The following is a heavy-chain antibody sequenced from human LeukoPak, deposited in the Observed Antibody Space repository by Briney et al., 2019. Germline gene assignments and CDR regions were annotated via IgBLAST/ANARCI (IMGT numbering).Heavy chain of an antibody. CDR3: ARGRGVVPAAIRVWFDP. V-gene: IGHV1-18*01. D-gene: IGHD2-2*01. J-gene: IGHJ5*02. CDR2: ISAYNGNT. CDR1: GYTFTSYG. Sequence: GASVKVSCKASGYTFTSYGISWVRQAPGQGLEWMGWISAYNGNTNYAQKLQGRVTMTTDTSTSTAYMELRRLRSDDTAVSYCARGRGVVPAAIRVWFDPWGQGTLVTVSS.